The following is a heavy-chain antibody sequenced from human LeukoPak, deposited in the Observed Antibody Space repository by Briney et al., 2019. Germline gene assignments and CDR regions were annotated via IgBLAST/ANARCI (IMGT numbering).Heavy chain of an antibody. CDR1: GYTFTIYA. CDR2: SNAGNGNT. CDR3: ARSSADSSGWYYFDY. Sequence: ASVKVSCKASGYTFTIYAMHWVRQAPGQRLEWMGWSNAGNGNTKYSQEFQGRVTITRDTSASTAYMELSSLRSEDMAVYYCARSSADSSGWYYFDYWGQGTLVTVSS. V-gene: IGHV1-3*02. J-gene: IGHJ4*02. D-gene: IGHD6-19*01.